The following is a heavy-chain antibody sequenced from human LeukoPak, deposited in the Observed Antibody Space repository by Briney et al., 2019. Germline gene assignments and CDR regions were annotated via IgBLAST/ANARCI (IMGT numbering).Heavy chain of an antibody. Sequence: GGSLRLSCAASGFTFSTYGMHWVRQAPGKGLEWVAFIQYDGSDKYYADSVKGRFTISRDNSKNTLYLQMNSLRPEDTAVYYCAKKRSGSYIDYWGQVTLVTVSS. V-gene: IGHV3-30*02. J-gene: IGHJ4*02. CDR1: GFTFSTYG. CDR2: IQYDGSDK. D-gene: IGHD1-26*01. CDR3: AKKRSGSYIDY.